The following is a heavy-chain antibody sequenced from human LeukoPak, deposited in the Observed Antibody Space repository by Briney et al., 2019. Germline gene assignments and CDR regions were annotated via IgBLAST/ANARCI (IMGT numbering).Heavy chain of an antibody. J-gene: IGHJ1*01. D-gene: IGHD6-6*01. CDR3: ASRNRITARPSEYFQH. CDR2: INHSGST. Sequence: ETLSLICALYGGSFSGYFWSWIRQPPGKGLEWIGEINHSGSTYYDPSLKSRVTISVDTSTNQSSLKVTSVTAADTAMYYCASRNRITARPSEYFQHWGQGTLVTVSS. V-gene: IGHV4-34*01. CDR1: GGSFSGYF.